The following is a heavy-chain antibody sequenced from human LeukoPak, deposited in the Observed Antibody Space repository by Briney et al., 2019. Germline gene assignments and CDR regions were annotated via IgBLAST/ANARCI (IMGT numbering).Heavy chain of an antibody. V-gene: IGHV3-15*01. CDR1: GFTFSNAW. J-gene: IGHJ4*02. Sequence: PGGSLRLSCAASGFTFSNAWMSWVRQAPGKGLEWVGRIKSETDGGTTDYAAPVKGRFTISRDDSKNTLYLQMSSLKTEDTAVYYCTTAGYSRYAGGQGTLVTVSS. D-gene: IGHD6-13*01. CDR2: IKSETDGGTT. CDR3: TTAGYSRYA.